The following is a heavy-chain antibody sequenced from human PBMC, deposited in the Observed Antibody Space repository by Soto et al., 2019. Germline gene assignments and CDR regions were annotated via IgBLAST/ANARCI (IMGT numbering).Heavy chain of an antibody. V-gene: IGHV2-5*02. J-gene: IGHJ4*02. CDR2: IYWDAAK. Sequence: QITLKESGPTLVNPTQALTLTCTFSGFSLATNEVGVGWIRQPPGKALEWIAVIYWDAAKRYSPSLETRLTITKNTTKTQVDLTMTNMDPVDTATYYCVYRQVGDPFAHWGQGTLVTVSS. CDR3: VYRQVGDPFAH. CDR1: GFSLATNEVG.